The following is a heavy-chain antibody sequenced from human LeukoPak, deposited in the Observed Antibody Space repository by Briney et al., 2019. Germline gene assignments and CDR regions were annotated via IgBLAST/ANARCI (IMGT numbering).Heavy chain of an antibody. V-gene: IGHV4-59*11. CDR1: GGSISSHY. D-gene: IGHD4-17*01. CDR3: ARGGTTVTPGLLWFDP. Sequence: PSETLSLTCSLSGGSISSHYWSWIRQPPGKGLEWIGYIYYSGSTKYNPSLKSRVTISVDTSKNQFSLKLSSVTAADTAVYYCARGGTTVTPGLLWFDPWGQGTLVTVSS. J-gene: IGHJ5*02. CDR2: IYYSGST.